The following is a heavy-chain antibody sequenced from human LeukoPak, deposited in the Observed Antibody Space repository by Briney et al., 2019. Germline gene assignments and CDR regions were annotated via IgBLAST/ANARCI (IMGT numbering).Heavy chain of an antibody. CDR3: ARDYPYSYYMNV. J-gene: IGHJ6*03. Sequence: GGSLRLSCAASGFTFSYYAMSWVRQAPGKGLEWVSYVSSSDNIIYYADSVKGRFTISRDNAKNLLYLQMNSLRAEDTAVYYCARDYPYSYYMNVWGNGTTVTVSS. V-gene: IGHV3-48*03. D-gene: IGHD4-11*01. CDR1: GFTFSYYA. CDR2: VSSSDNII.